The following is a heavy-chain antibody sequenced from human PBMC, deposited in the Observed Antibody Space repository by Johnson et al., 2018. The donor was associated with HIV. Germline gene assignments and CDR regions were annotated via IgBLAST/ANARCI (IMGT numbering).Heavy chain of an antibody. D-gene: IGHD2-8*01. CDR1: GFTFSSYG. CDR3: ARGFCSNGVCSSLLGFDAFDI. Sequence: QVQLVESGGGVVQPGRSLRLSCAASGFTFSSYGMHWVRQAPGKGLEWVAVIWYEGGNKYYADSVKGRFTISRDKSKNMVYLQMNSLRAEDTAVYFCARGFCSNGVCSSLLGFDAFDIWGQGTMVTVSS. V-gene: IGHV3-33*01. CDR2: IWYEGGNK. J-gene: IGHJ3*02.